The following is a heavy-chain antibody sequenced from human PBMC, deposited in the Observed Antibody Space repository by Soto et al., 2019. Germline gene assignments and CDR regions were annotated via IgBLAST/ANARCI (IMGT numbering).Heavy chain of an antibody. CDR2: IYDSGSS. V-gene: IGHV4-30-4*01. Sequence: PSETLSLTCTVSGASISSGDYFWSWIRQSPGKGLQWISYIYDSGSSYYNPSLKSRVTMSVDTSKNQFSLKLSSVTAADTAVYYCAREKGYISGPKNFDYWGQGTLVTVSS. CDR1: GASISSGDYF. CDR3: AREKGYISGPKNFDY. D-gene: IGHD5-12*01. J-gene: IGHJ4*02.